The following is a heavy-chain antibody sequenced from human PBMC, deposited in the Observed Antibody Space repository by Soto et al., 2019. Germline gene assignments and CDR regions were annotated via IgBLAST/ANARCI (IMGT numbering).Heavy chain of an antibody. Sequence: GGSLRLSCTASGFTFGDYAMSWVRQAPGKGLEWVGFIRSKAYGGTTEYAASVKGRFTISRDDSKSIAYLQMNSLKTEDTAVYYCTRVRSGSYYPYYYYGMDVWGQGTTVTVSS. V-gene: IGHV3-49*04. CDR2: IRSKAYGGTT. CDR3: TRVRSGSYYPYYYYGMDV. D-gene: IGHD3-10*01. J-gene: IGHJ6*02. CDR1: GFTFGDYA.